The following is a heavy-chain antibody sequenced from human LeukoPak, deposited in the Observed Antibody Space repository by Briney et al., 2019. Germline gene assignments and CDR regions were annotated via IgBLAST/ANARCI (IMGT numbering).Heavy chain of an antibody. CDR3: ARCALGVWADDYYMDV. J-gene: IGHJ6*03. CDR2: ISSSGSYM. CDR1: ESLNGYA. D-gene: IGHD3-16*01. Sequence: LSGGSLRLSCAASESLNGYAMSWVRQAPGMGLEWVASISSSGSYMYYADSVKGRFIISRDNAKKSLSLEMNSLTSQGTAIYYCARCALGVWADDYYMDVWGTGTTVIVSS. V-gene: IGHV3-23*01.